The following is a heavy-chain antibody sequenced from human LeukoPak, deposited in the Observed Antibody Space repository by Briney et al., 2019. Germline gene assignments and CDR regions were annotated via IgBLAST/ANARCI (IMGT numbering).Heavy chain of an antibody. V-gene: IGHV4-59*04. CDR1: GFTFSSYA. CDR2: VYFSGTT. J-gene: IGHJ4*02. Sequence: GSLRLSCAASGFTFSSYAMSWVRQAPGKGLEWIGDVYFSGTTYFTSSLKSRVTISLDTSKNQFSLKLNSVTAADTAMYYCARRRRGVLDYWGQGTLVSVSS. CDR3: ARRRRGVLDY.